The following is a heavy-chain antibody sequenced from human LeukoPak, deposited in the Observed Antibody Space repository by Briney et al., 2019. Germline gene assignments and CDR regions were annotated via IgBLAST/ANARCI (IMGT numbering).Heavy chain of an antibody. CDR1: GFTFSNYW. D-gene: IGHD3-10*01. J-gene: IGHJ6*02. Sequence: GGSLRLSCAASGFTFSNYWMSWVRQAPGKGLEWVANIKEDGSATYYVDSVKGRFTISRDNAKNSQYLQMNSLRAEDTAVYYCARDIIVVRGVSGMDVWGQGTTVTVSS. V-gene: IGHV3-7*05. CDR3: ARDIIVVRGVSGMDV. CDR2: IKEDGSAT.